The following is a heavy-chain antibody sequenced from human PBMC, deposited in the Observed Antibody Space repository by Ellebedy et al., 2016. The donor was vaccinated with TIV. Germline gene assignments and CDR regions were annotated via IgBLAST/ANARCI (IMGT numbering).Heavy chain of an antibody. V-gene: IGHV3-23*01. CDR1: GFTFSNYA. CDR2: VSASGRAT. D-gene: IGHD3-10*01. J-gene: IGHJ6*02. Sequence: PGGSLRLSCAASGFTFSNYAMTWVRQAPGKGLEWVSVVSASGRATYYADSVKGRFTISRDNSKDSLDLQMNSLRAEDAAVYYWAKNQGSGSPFYYAMDVWGRGTTVTVSS. CDR3: AKNQGSGSPFYYAMDV.